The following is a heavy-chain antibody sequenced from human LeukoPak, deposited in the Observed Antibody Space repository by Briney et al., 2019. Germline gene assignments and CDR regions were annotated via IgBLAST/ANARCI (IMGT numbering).Heavy chain of an antibody. CDR3: ARGTNVRYCSGGSCSLNWFDP. CDR1: GYTFTGYY. Sequence: GASAKVSCKASGYTFTGYYMHWVRQAPGQGLEWMGWINPNSGGTNYAQKFQGRVTMTRDASISTAYMELSRLRSDDTAVYYCARGTNVRYCSGGSCSLNWFDPWGQGTLVTVSS. J-gene: IGHJ5*02. CDR2: INPNSGGT. V-gene: IGHV1-2*02. D-gene: IGHD2-15*01.